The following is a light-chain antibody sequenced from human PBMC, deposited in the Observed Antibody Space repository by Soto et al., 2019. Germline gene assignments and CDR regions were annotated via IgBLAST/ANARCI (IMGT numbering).Light chain of an antibody. CDR1: SSNVGGNY. Sequence: QSVLTQPPSASGTPGQRVTISCSGSSSNVGGNYVYWYQQHPGTAPKLLIYKDSERPSGVSERFSGSKSGTSASLAISGLRSADEADVYCGAWDDSLSGWVIGGGTKLTVL. CDR3: GAWDDSLSGWV. J-gene: IGLJ3*02. V-gene: IGLV1-47*01. CDR2: KDS.